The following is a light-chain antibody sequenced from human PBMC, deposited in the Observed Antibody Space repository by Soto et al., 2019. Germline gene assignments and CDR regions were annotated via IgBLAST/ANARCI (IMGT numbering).Light chain of an antibody. CDR3: QQSYSTPQT. J-gene: IGKJ1*01. CDR2: DAS. CDR1: QSVSNT. V-gene: IGKV3-15*01. Sequence: EIVMTQSPATLSVSPGERSTLSCRASQSVSNTLAWYQQKPGQAPRLLIYDASIRATGIPARFSGSGSGTEFTLTISSLQPEDFATYYCQQSYSTPQTFGQGTKVDIK.